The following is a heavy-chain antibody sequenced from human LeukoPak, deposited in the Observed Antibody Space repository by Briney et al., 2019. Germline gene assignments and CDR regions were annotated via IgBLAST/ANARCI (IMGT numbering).Heavy chain of an antibody. D-gene: IGHD5-18*01. CDR3: AVGVDTAMVMYDY. CDR2: INPNSGGT. V-gene: IGHV1-2*04. J-gene: IGHJ4*02. Sequence: GASVKVSCKASGYTFTGYYMHWMRQAPGQGLEWMGWINPNSGGTNYAQKFQGWVTMTRDTSISTAYMELSRLRSDDTAVYYCAVGVDTAMVMYDYWGQGTLVTVSS. CDR1: GYTFTGYY.